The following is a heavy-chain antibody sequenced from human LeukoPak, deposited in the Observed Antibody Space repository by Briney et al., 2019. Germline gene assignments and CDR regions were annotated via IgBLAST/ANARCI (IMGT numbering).Heavy chain of an antibody. V-gene: IGHV4-61*08. Sequence: PSETLSLTCTVSGGSVTSGGYYWNWIRQHPGKGLECLGYMYYDGTSNYNPSLKSRVTISIDSSKNQFSLRLSSVTAADTAVYYCARGRDNYGSGDSWGQGILVTVSS. D-gene: IGHD3-10*01. CDR1: GGSVTSGGYY. CDR2: MYYDGTS. CDR3: ARGRDNYGSGDS. J-gene: IGHJ4*02.